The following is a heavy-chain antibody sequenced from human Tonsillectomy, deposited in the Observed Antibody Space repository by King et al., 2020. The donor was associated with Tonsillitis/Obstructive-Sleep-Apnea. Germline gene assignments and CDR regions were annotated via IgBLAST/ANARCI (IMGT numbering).Heavy chain of an antibody. Sequence: VQLVESGGGLVQPGRSLRLSCAASGFTFDDYAMHWVRQAPGKGLEWVSGISWNSGSIGYADSVKGRFTISRDNAKNYLYLQMNSLRAEDTALYYCAKDTGRYYYDSSGYYYGPYGSDYWGQGTLVTVSS. CDR2: ISWNSGSI. J-gene: IGHJ4*02. CDR3: AKDTGRYYYDSSGYYYGPYGSDY. D-gene: IGHD3-22*01. V-gene: IGHV3-9*01. CDR1: GFTFDDYA.